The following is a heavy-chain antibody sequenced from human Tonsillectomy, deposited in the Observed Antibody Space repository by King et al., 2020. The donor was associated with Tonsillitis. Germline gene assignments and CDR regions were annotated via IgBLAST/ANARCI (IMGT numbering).Heavy chain of an antibody. D-gene: IGHD1-26*01. CDR2: IYYSGST. CDR3: ARGSSGSRAFDI. CDR1: GGSISSGGYY. V-gene: IGHV4-31*03. J-gene: IGHJ3*02. Sequence: LQLPESGPGLVKPSQTLSLPCTVSGGSISSGGYYWRWIRQHPGKGLEWIGYIYYSGSTYYKPSLKSRVTISVDTSKNQFSLKLSAVTAADTAVYYCARGSSGSRAFDIWGQGTMVTVSS.